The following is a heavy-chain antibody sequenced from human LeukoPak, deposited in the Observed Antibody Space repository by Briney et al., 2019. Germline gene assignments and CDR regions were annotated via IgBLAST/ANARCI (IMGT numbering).Heavy chain of an antibody. CDR2: INHSGST. D-gene: IGHD6-19*01. CDR1: GGSFSGYY. J-gene: IGHJ4*02. Sequence: KPSETLSLTCAVYGGSFSGYYWSWIRQPPGKGLEWIGEINHSGSTNYNPSLKSRVTISVDTSKNQFSLKLSSVTAADTAVYYCARRGYSSGWYYFDYWGQGTLVTVSS. CDR3: ARRGYSSGWYYFDY. V-gene: IGHV4-34*01.